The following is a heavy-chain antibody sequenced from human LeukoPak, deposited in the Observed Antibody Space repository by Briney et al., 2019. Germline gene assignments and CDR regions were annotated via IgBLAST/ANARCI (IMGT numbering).Heavy chain of an antibody. CDR1: GFNFRDAA. J-gene: IGHJ3*01. Sequence: PGGSLRLSCAASGFNFRDAAMTWVRQAPGKGLEWVSLIASNGANSYYAESVKDRFSISRDNSKNMLSLQMNSLRVEDTARYYCAKDIQLSTWGLGTVVTVSS. D-gene: IGHD5-24*01. CDR2: IASNGANS. CDR3: AKDIQLST. V-gene: IGHV3-23*01.